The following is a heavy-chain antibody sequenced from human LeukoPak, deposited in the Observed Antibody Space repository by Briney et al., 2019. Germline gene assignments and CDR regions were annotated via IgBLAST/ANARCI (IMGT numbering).Heavy chain of an antibody. V-gene: IGHV4-38-2*02. Sequence: TTSETLSLTCTVSGYSISNGYYWGWIRQPPGKGLEWIGSIYYSGSTYYNPSLKSRVTISVDTSKNQFSLKLSSVTAADTAVYYCARPINYYYGSGSYHDAFDIWGQGTMVTVSS. D-gene: IGHD3-10*01. CDR3: ARPINYYYGSGSYHDAFDI. CDR1: GYSISNGYY. CDR2: IYYSGST. J-gene: IGHJ3*02.